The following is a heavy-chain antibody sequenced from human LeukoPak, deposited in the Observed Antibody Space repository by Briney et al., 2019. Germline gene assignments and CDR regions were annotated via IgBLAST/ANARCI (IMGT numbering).Heavy chain of an antibody. D-gene: IGHD1-1*01. Sequence: SETLSLTCAVYGGSFSGYYWSWIRQPPGKGLEWIGEINHSGSTNYNPSLKSRVTISVDTSKNQFSLKLGSVTAADTAVYYCARLFRTGTPDYWGQGTLVTVSS. CDR3: ARLFRTGTPDY. CDR1: GGSFSGYY. J-gene: IGHJ4*02. V-gene: IGHV4-34*01. CDR2: INHSGST.